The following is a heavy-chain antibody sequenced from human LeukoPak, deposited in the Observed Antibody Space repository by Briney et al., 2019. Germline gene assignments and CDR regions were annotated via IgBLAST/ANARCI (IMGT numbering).Heavy chain of an antibody. Sequence: GESLKISCKGSGYSFTSYWIGWVRQMPGKGLEWMGIIYPGDSDTRCSPSFQGQVTISADKSISTAYLQWSSLKAADTAMYYCASDPPGQLWLPYYFDYWGQGTLVTVSS. D-gene: IGHD5-18*01. CDR1: GYSFTSYW. J-gene: IGHJ4*02. CDR2: IYPGDSDT. CDR3: ASDPPGQLWLPYYFDY. V-gene: IGHV5-51*03.